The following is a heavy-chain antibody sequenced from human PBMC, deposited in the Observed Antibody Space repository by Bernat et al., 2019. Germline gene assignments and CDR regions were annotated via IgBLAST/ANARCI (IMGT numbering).Heavy chain of an antibody. CDR2: IYYSGST. J-gene: IGHJ4*02. V-gene: IGHV4-39*01. CDR1: GGSISSSSYY. Sequence: QLQLQESGPGLVKPSETLSLTCTVSGGSISSSSYYWGWIRQPPGKGLEWIGSIYYSGSTYYNPSLKSRVTISVDTSKNQFSLKLSSVTAADTAVYYCARHPLPIAVAGPIDYWGQGTLVTVSS. D-gene: IGHD6-19*01. CDR3: ARHPLPIAVAGPIDY.